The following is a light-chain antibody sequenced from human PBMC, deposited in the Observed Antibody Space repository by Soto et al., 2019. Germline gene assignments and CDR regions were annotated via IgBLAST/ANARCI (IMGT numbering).Light chain of an antibody. V-gene: IGKV3D-20*02. CDR2: GAS. Sequence: EIVLTHSPGTLALSPGERATLSCRASQSVSSSYLAWYQQKPGQAPRLLIYGASGRATGIPAGFSGSGSGTDFTLTISSLEPEDSAVYYCQQRNVWPITFGQGTRLEIK. J-gene: IGKJ5*01. CDR1: QSVSSSY. CDR3: QQRNVWPIT.